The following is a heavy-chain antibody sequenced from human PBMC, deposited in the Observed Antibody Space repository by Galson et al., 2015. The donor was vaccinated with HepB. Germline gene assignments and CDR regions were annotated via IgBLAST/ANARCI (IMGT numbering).Heavy chain of an antibody. Sequence: SVKVSCKASGYTFTSYGISWVRQAPGQGLEWMGWISAYNGNTNYAQKLQGRVTMTTDTSTSTAYMELRSLRSDDTAVYYCARDRPPLVPPYGGNSDNFDYWGQGTLVTVSS. CDR1: GYTFTSYG. CDR2: ISAYNGNT. J-gene: IGHJ4*02. V-gene: IGHV1-18*01. CDR3: ARDRPPLVPPYGGNSDNFDY. D-gene: IGHD4-23*01.